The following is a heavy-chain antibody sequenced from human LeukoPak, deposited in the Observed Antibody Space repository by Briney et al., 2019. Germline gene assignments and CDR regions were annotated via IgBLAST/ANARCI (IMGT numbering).Heavy chain of an antibody. CDR3: ARDLRVVPHQNWFDP. CDR2: IKQDGSEK. CDR1: GFTFSSYW. V-gene: IGHV3-7*01. Sequence: PGGSLRLSCAASGFTFSSYWMSWVRQAPGEGLEWVANIKQDGSEKYYVDSVKGRFTISRDNAKNSLYLQMNSLRAEDTAVYYCARDLRVVPHQNWFDPWGQGTLVTVSS. D-gene: IGHD2-2*01. J-gene: IGHJ5*02.